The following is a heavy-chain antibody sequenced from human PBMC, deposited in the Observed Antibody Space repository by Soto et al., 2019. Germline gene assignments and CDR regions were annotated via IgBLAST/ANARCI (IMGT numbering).Heavy chain of an antibody. CDR1: GFTFSSYA. D-gene: IGHD5-18*01. V-gene: IGHV3-23*01. J-gene: IGHJ5*02. CDR2: ISGSGVST. CDR3: AKVMVKNWFDP. Sequence: GGSLRLSCAASGFTFSSYAMSWVRQAPGKGLEWVSAISGSGVSTYYADSVKGRFTISRDNSKNTLYLQMSGLRAEDTAVYYCAKVMVKNWFDPWGQGTLVTVSS.